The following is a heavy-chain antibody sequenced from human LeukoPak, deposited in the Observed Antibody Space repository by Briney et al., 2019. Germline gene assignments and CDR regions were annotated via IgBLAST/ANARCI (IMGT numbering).Heavy chain of an antibody. J-gene: IGHJ4*02. V-gene: IGHV4-39*01. CDR1: GGSISSSAYY. Sequence: KTSETLSLTCTVSGGSISSSAYYWNWIRQPPGKGLEWIGSISYSGTTYYNPSLKSRVTISVDTSKNQFSLKLNSVTAADTAVYYCASRGAAPSPGHYWGQGTLVTVSS. CDR2: ISYSGTT. D-gene: IGHD6-25*01. CDR3: ASRGAAPSPGHY.